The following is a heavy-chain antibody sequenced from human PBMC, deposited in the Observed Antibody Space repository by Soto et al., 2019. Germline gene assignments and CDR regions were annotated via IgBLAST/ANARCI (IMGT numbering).Heavy chain of an antibody. D-gene: IGHD4-17*01. V-gene: IGHV6-1*01. J-gene: IGHJ4*02. CDR1: GDSVSSNSAA. Sequence: QSQTLSLTCAISGDSVSSNSAAWNWIRQSPSRGLEWLGRTYYRSKWYNDYAVSVKSRITINPDTSKNQFSLQLNSVTPEDTAVYYCARGGDLDYGDYGRFDYWGQGTLVTVSS. CDR3: ARGGDLDYGDYGRFDY. CDR2: TYYRSKWYN.